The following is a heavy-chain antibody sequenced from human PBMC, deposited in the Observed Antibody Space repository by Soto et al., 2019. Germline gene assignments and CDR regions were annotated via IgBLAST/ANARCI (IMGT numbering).Heavy chain of an antibody. V-gene: IGHV4-59*01. CDR1: GGYISSYY. Sequence: SETLSLTCTVSGGYISSYYWSWIRPPPGKGLEWIGYIYYSGSTNYNPSLKSRVTISVDTSKNQFSLKLSSVTAADTAVYYCARDPGSGSYYGWFDPWGQGTLVTV. CDR3: ARDPGSGSYYGWFDP. CDR2: IYYSGST. J-gene: IGHJ5*02. D-gene: IGHD3-10*01.